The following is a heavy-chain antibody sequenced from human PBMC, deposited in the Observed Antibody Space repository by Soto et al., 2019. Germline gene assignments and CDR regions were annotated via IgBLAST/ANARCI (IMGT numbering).Heavy chain of an antibody. CDR2: IYYSGGT. V-gene: IGHV4-30-4*01. J-gene: IGHJ3*02. Sequence: PSETLSLTCTVSGGSISSGDYYWSWIRQPPGKGLEWIGYIYYSGGTYYNPSLKSRVTISVDTSKNQFSLKLSSVTAADTAVYYCAREGGIAAAGSRNAFDIWGQGTMVTVSS. D-gene: IGHD6-13*01. CDR3: AREGGIAAAGSRNAFDI. CDR1: GGSISSGDYY.